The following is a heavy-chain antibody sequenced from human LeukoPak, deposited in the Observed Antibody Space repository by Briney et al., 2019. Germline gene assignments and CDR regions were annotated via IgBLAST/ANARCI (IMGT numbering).Heavy chain of an antibody. CDR1: GITLSNYG. D-gene: IGHD3-10*01. CDR2: LSGSGGGT. Sequence: GGSLRLSCAVSGITLSNYGMSWVRQAPGKGLEWVAGLSGSGGGTNYADSVQGRFTISRDNPKNTLYLQMNSLRAEDTAVYLCAKRGVVIRVFLVGFHKEAYYFDSWGQGALITVSS. V-gene: IGHV3-23*01. J-gene: IGHJ4*02. CDR3: AKRGVVIRVFLVGFHKEAYYFDS.